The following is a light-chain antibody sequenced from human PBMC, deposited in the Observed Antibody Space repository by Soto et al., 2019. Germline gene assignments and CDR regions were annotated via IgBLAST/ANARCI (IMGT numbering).Light chain of an antibody. CDR3: QQPFSAPVT. J-gene: IGKJ2*01. CDR1: QSISSY. Sequence: DIQMTQSPSSLSASVGDRVTITCRASQSISSYLNWYQQKPGEAPKILIYAASTLQRGVPSRFSGRGSGPDFSLTISSLQTEDFATYYCQQPFSAPVTFGQGTRLEIK. CDR2: AAS. V-gene: IGKV1-39*01.